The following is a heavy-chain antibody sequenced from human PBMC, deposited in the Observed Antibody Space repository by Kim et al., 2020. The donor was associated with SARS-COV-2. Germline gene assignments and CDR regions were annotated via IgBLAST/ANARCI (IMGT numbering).Heavy chain of an antibody. Sequence: PSLKSRVTISVDTSKNQFSLKLSSVTAADTAVYYCARVRRMGPENWFDPWGQGTLVTVSS. CDR3: ARVRRMGPENWFDP. D-gene: IGHD1-26*01. J-gene: IGHJ5*02. V-gene: IGHV4-30-2*05.